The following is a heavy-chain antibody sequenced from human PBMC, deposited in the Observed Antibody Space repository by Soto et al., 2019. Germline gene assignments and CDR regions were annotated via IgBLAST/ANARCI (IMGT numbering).Heavy chain of an antibody. V-gene: IGHV1-3*01. CDR3: ARGKGMEENYYYYGMDV. J-gene: IGHJ6*02. CDR1: GYTFSTYA. CDR2: INGGNGHT. D-gene: IGHD1-1*01. Sequence: GASVKVSCKASGYTFSTYALHWVRQAPGQGLEWMGWINGGNGHTRYSQKFKDRVTISRDTPASTAYMGLSGLRSEDTAVHYCARGKGMEENYYYYGMDVWGQGTTVTVSS.